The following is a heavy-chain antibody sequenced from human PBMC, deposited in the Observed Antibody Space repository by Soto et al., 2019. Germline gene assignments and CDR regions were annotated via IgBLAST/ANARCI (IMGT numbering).Heavy chain of an antibody. V-gene: IGHV4-39*01. CDR1: GGSISSRGYY. CDR3: ATSNWFDP. Sequence: SETLSLTCTVSGGSISSRGYYWGWIHQPPGKGLQGIGTIYYSGSTYYNPSLKSRVTISVDTSNNQFPLKLSSVTAADTAVYYCATSNWFDPWGQGTLVTVSS. CDR2: IYYSGST. J-gene: IGHJ5*02.